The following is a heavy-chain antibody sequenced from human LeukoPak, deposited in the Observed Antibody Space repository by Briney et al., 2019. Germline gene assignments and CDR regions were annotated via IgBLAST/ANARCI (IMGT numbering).Heavy chain of an antibody. Sequence: GGSLRLSCAASGFTFSSYGMHWVRQAPGKGLEWVAVIWYDGSNKYYADSVKGRFTISRDNSKNTLYLQMNSLRAEDTAVYYCARGGARIGEYTYGFDYWGQGALVTVSS. J-gene: IGHJ4*02. V-gene: IGHV3-33*01. D-gene: IGHD5-18*01. CDR1: GFTFSSYG. CDR2: IWYDGSNK. CDR3: ARGGARIGEYTYGFDY.